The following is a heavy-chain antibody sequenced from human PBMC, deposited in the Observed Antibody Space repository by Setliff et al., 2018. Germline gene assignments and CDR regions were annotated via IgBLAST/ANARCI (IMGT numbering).Heavy chain of an antibody. CDR1: GESFSESFSGYY. V-gene: IGHV4-34*01. J-gene: IGHJ4*02. CDR3: ARGDIAAPRYKLRFSAFDY. CDR2: INHSGST. Sequence: PSETLSLTCAVYGESFSESFSGYYWNWIRHPPGKGLGWIGEINHSGSTNYNPSLKSRDTISVDTSKNQFSLKLSSVTAADTAVYYCARGDIAAPRYKLRFSAFDYWGQGTLVTVSS. D-gene: IGHD6-13*01.